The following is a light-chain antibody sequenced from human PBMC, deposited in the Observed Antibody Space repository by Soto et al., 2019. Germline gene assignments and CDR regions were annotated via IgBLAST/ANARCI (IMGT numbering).Light chain of an antibody. J-gene: IGKJ1*01. CDR1: QSVSSSY. V-gene: IGKV3-15*01. CDR3: QQYDNWPWT. Sequence: IVLTQSPGTLSVSPGETATLSCRASQSVSSSYLAWYQQKPGQAPRLLIHGASTRAPGFPARFSGSGSGTDFTLTISSLQSEDFAVYYCQQYDNWPWTYGQGTKVDIK. CDR2: GAS.